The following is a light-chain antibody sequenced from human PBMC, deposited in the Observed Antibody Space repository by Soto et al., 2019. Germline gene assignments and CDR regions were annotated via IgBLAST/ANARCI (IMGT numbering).Light chain of an antibody. Sequence: EIVLTQSPGTLSLSPGERATLSCRASQSVSSNYLAWYQQKPGQAPRLLIYGVSSRATGIPDRFSGSGSGTDFTLTISRLEPEDFAVYYCQQYGGSPRVTFGGGTKVEIK. V-gene: IGKV3-20*01. CDR2: GVS. CDR3: QQYGGSPRVT. J-gene: IGKJ4*01. CDR1: QSVSSNY.